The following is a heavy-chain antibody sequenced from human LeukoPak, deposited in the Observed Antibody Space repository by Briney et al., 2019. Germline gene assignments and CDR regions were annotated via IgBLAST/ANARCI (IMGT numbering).Heavy chain of an antibody. CDR1: GGSINSGSYY. D-gene: IGHD3-22*01. J-gene: IGHJ4*02. CDR3: AREQFDSSGYQLPFDY. CDR2: IYTSGST. Sequence: ETSETLSLTCTVSGGSINSGSYYWSWIRQPAGKGLEWIGRIYTSGSTNYNPSLKGRVTISVDTSKNQFSLKLSSVTAADTAVYYCAREQFDSSGYQLPFDYWGQGTLVTVSS. V-gene: IGHV4-61*02.